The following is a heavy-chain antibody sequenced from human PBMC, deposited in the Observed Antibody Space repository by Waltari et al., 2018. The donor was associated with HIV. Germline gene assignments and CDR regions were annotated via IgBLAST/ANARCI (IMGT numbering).Heavy chain of an antibody. CDR2: IYYSGSP. CDR1: GGSISSYY. D-gene: IGHD5-18*01. CDR3: ARDLRYSYAEEGWFDP. Sequence: QVQLQESGPGLVKPSETLSLTCTVSGGSISSYYWSWIRQPPGKGLEWIGYIYYSGSPNYNPALKGRVNISVDTSKNQFSLKLGSVTAADTAVYYCARDLRYSYAEEGWFDPWGQGTLVTVSS. J-gene: IGHJ5*02. V-gene: IGHV4-59*01.